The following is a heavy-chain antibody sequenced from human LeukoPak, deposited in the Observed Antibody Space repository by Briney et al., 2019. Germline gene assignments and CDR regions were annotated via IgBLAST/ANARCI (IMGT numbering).Heavy chain of an antibody. CDR2: INPNSGGT. CDR3: ARGYCSSTSCYNWFDP. Sequence: ASVKLSCKASGYTFTGYYMHWVRQAPGQGLEWKGWINPNSGGTNYAQKFQGRVTMTRETSISTAYMELSRLRSDDTAVYYCARGYCSSTSCYNWFDPWGRGTLVTVSS. J-gene: IGHJ5*02. CDR1: GYTFTGYY. V-gene: IGHV1-2*02. D-gene: IGHD2-2*01.